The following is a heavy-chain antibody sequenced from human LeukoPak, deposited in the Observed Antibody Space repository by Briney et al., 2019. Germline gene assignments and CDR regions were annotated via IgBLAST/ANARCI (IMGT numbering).Heavy chain of an antibody. CDR2: IKQDGSEK. CDR3: ARDRGYYYDSSGDQAFDI. D-gene: IGHD3-22*01. CDR1: GFTFSSYA. J-gene: IGHJ3*02. V-gene: IGHV3-7*01. Sequence: GGSLRLSCAASGFTFSSYAMSWVRQAPGKGLEWVANIKQDGSEKYYMDSVKGRFTISRDNAKNSLYLQMNSLRAEDTAVYYCARDRGYYYDSSGDQAFDIWGQGTMVTVSS.